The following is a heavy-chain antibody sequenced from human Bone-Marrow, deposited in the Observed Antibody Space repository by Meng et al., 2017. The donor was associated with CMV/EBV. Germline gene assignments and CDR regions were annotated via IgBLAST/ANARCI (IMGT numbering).Heavy chain of an antibody. CDR3: ARGPRYYCSSTSCYTLDNWFAP. J-gene: IGHJ5*02. D-gene: IGHD2-2*02. CDR1: GYSISSGYY. Sequence: SETLSLTCTVSGYSISSGYYWSWIRQPPGKGLEWIGEINHSGSTNYNPSLKSRVTISVDTSKNQFSLKLSSVTAADTAVYYCARGPRYYCSSTSCYTLDNWFAPWGQGNRV. V-gene: IGHV4-38-2*02. CDR2: INHSGST.